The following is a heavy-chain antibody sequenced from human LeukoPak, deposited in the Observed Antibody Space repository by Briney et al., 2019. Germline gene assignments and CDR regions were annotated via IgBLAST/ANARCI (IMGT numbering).Heavy chain of an antibody. CDR2: IYYSGST. J-gene: IGHJ6*03. CDR3: ARDRGYVYYMDV. CDR1: GGSISSGSYY. D-gene: IGHD5-18*01. V-gene: IGHV4-61*01. Sequence: SETLSLTCTVSGGSISSGSYYWSWIRQPPGKGLEWIGYIYYSGSTNYNPSLKSRVTISVDTSKNQFSLKLSSVTAADTAVYYCARDRGYVYYMDVWGKGTTVTVSS.